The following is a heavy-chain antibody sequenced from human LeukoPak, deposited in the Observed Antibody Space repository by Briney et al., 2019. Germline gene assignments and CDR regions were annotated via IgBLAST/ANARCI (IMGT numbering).Heavy chain of an antibody. CDR1: GGSISSGNYY. J-gene: IGHJ4*02. CDR2: INYSGST. D-gene: IGHD3-16*01. V-gene: IGHV4-39*01. Sequence: SETLSLTCTVSGGSISSGNYYWAWLRQPPGKGLEWIATINYSGSTYFNPSLKSRVTISVDTSRNHFSLRLSSVTAADTAVYYCATLEIGDYYFDYWGQGTLVTVSS. CDR3: ATLEIGDYYFDY.